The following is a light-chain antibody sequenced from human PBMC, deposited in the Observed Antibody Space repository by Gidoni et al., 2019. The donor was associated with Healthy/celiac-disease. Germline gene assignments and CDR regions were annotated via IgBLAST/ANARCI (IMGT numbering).Light chain of an antibody. Sequence: QSVLTQPPSLSGPPGQRVTIPCTGSSSNIGAGYDVHWYQQLPGTAPKLLIYGNSNRPSGVPDRFSGSKSGTSASLAITGLQAEDEADYYCQSYDSSLSVVVFGGGTKLTVX. CDR1: SSNIGAGYD. CDR3: QSYDSSLSVVV. CDR2: GNS. V-gene: IGLV1-40*01. J-gene: IGLJ2*01.